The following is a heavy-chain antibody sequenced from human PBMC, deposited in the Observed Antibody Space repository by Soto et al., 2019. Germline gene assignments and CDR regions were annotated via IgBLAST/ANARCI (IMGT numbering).Heavy chain of an antibody. CDR2: IIPILGIA. Sequence: VASVKVSCKASGGTFSSYTISWVRQAPGQGLEWMGRIIPILGIANYAQKFQGRVTITADKSTSTAYMELSSLRSEDTAVYYCARDPPLYYYDTPGAFDIWGQGTMVTVSS. CDR3: ARDPPLYYYDTPGAFDI. D-gene: IGHD3-22*01. V-gene: IGHV1-69*04. J-gene: IGHJ3*02. CDR1: GGTFSSYT.